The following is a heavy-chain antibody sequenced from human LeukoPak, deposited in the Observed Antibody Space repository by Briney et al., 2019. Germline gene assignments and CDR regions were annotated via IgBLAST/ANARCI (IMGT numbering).Heavy chain of an antibody. J-gene: IGHJ6*02. V-gene: IGHV3-30*18. Sequence: GRSLRLSCAASGFTFSSYGMHWVRQAPGKGLEWVAVISYDGSNKYYADSVKGRFTISRDNSKNTLYLQMNSLRAEDTAVYYCAKDRSSGSYLRYYYYCGMDVWGQGTTVTVSS. CDR3: AKDRSSGSYLRYYYYCGMDV. CDR2: ISYDGSNK. D-gene: IGHD1-26*01. CDR1: GFTFSSYG.